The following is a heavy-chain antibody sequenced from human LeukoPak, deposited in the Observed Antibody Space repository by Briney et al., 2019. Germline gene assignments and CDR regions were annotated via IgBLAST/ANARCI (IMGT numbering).Heavy chain of an antibody. V-gene: IGHV3-7*03. J-gene: IGHJ4*02. CDR2: IKQDGSQK. Sequence: PGGSLRLSCAASGFTFSTSWMTWVRQAPGKGLEWVANIKQDGSQKYYVDSVKGRFTISRDTSKNTLYLQMNSLRAEDTAIYYCSKDPSSSSPYYFDYWGQGTLVTVSS. D-gene: IGHD6-6*01. CDR3: SKDPSSSSPYYFDY. CDR1: GFTFSTSW.